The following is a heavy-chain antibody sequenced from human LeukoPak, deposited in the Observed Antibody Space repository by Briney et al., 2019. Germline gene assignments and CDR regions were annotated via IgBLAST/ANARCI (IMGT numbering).Heavy chain of an antibody. V-gene: IGHV3-23*05. CDR2: IYSGGST. Sequence: GGSLRLSCAASGFTFSNYGMSWVRQAPGKGLEWVSFIYSGGSTHYSDSVKGRFTISRDNAKNSLYLEMNSLRAEDTALYYCAATYSGNWEFDYWGQGTLVTVSS. J-gene: IGHJ4*02. CDR3: AATYSGNWEFDY. D-gene: IGHD1-26*01. CDR1: GFTFSNYG.